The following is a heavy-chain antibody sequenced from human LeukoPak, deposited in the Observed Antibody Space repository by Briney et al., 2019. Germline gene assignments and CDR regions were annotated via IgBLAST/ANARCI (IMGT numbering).Heavy chain of an antibody. CDR1: GFTFSSYG. D-gene: IGHD3-22*01. V-gene: IGHV3-30*18. Sequence: GGSLRLSCAASGFTFSSYGMHWVRQAPGKGLEWVAVISYDGSNKYYADSVKGRFTISRDNSKNTLYLQMNSLRAEDTAVYYCAKGAGDYYDSSGYPWLFGRYYYYGMDVWGQGTTVTVSS. CDR3: AKGAGDYYDSSGYPWLFGRYYYYGMDV. CDR2: ISYDGSNK. J-gene: IGHJ6*02.